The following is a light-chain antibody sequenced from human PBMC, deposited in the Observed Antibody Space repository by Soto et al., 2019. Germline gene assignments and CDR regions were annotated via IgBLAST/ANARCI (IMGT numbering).Light chain of an antibody. J-gene: IGKJ1*01. CDR1: ENINRW. CDR3: QHYNSYSEA. CDR2: KAS. Sequence: DIQMTQSPSTLPASVGDRVTITCRASENINRWLAWHQQKPGKAPKLLIYKASTLKSGVPSRFSGSGSGTEFTLTISSLQPDDFATYYCQHYNSYSEAFGQGTKVDIK. V-gene: IGKV1-5*03.